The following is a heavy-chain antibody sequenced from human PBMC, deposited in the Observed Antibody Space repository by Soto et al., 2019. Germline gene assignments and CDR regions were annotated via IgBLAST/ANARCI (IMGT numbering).Heavy chain of an antibody. Sequence: ASVKVSCKASGYTFTSYGISWVRQAPGQGLEWMGWISAYNGNTNYAQKLQGRVTMTTDTSTSTAYMELRSLRSEDTAVYYCARAPVDGSGSYYYDYWGQGTLVTVSA. J-gene: IGHJ4*02. D-gene: IGHD3-10*01. CDR1: GYTFTSYG. CDR3: ARAPVDGSGSYYYDY. CDR2: ISAYNGNT. V-gene: IGHV1-18*01.